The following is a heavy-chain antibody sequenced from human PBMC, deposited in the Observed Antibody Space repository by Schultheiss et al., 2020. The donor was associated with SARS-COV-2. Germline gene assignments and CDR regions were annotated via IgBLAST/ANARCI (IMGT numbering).Heavy chain of an antibody. CDR2: SYNSDST. Sequence: GSLRLSCAVSGGSISSSTWWSWVRQPPGEGLEWIGKSYNSDSTNYNQSLKSRVTISVDKSKNQFSLKMSTVTAADTAVYFCARATYSSTSWNVQHWGQGGLVTVSS. CDR3: ARATYSSTSWNVQH. V-gene: IGHV4-4*01. J-gene: IGHJ1*01. CDR1: GGSISSSTW. D-gene: IGHD2-2*01.